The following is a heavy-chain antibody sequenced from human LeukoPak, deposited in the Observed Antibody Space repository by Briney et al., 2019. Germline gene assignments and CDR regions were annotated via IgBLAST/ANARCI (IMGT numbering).Heavy chain of an antibody. V-gene: IGHV3-33*01. Sequence: GGSLRLSCAASGFTFSSYGMHWVRQAPGKGLEWVAVIWYDGSDKYYADSVKGRFTTSRDNSKNTLYLQMNSLRAEDTAVYYCARDKGRGAFDIWGQGTMVTVSS. J-gene: IGHJ3*02. CDR1: GFTFSSYG. CDR2: IWYDGSDK. D-gene: IGHD3-10*01. CDR3: ARDKGRGAFDI.